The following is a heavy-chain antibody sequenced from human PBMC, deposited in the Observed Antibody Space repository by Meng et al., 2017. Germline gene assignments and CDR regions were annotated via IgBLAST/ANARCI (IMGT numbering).Heavy chain of an antibody. CDR1: GGTFSSYA. J-gene: IGHJ4*02. V-gene: IGHV1-69*01. D-gene: IGHD7-27*01. CDR3: ASNDGTGDRTGGDY. CDR2: IIPIFGTA. Sequence: VVRVMSGTEVKKRGSPVKYPCKASGGTFSSYAISCVRQAPGQGLEWLGGIIPIFGTANYAQKFQGRVTITADESTSTAYMELSSLRSEDTAVYYCASNDGTGDRTGGDYWGQGTLVTVSS.